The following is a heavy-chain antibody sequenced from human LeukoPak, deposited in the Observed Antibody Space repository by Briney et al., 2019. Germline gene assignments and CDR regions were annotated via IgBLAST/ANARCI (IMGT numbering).Heavy chain of an antibody. Sequence: ASVKVSCKASGYTFTGYYMHWVRQAPGQGLEWMGWINPNSGGTNYAQKFQGRVTMTRDTSISTAYMELSRLRSDDTAVYYCARVRYGSSWSSIYYFDYWGQGTLVTVSS. CDR3: ARVRYGSSWSSIYYFDY. V-gene: IGHV1-2*02. D-gene: IGHD6-13*01. CDR2: INPNSGGT. CDR1: GYTFTGYY. J-gene: IGHJ4*02.